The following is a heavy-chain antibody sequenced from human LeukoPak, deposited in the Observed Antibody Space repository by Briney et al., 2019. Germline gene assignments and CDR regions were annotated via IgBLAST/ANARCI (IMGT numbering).Heavy chain of an antibody. D-gene: IGHD6-13*01. CDR3: ARGGGVRYSGSWYRYYFDY. J-gene: IGHJ4*02. CDR1: GGSFSGYY. Sequence: PSETLSLTCAVYGGSFSGYYWSWIRQPPGKGLEWIGEINHSGSTNYNPSLKSRVTISVDTSKNQFSLKLSSVTAADTAVYYCARGGGVRYSGSWYRYYFDYWGQGTLVSVSS. CDR2: INHSGST. V-gene: IGHV4-34*01.